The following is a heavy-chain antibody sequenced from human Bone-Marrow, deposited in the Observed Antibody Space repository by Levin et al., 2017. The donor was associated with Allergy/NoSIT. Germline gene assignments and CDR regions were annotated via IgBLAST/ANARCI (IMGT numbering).Heavy chain of an antibody. V-gene: IGHV1-69*13. CDR1: GGTFSSYA. CDR2: IIPIFGTA. J-gene: IGHJ4*02. D-gene: IGHD6-19*01. Sequence: GASVKVSCKASGGTFSSYAISWVRQAPGQGLEWMGGIIPIFGTANYAQKFQGRVTITADESTSTAYMELSSLRSEDTAVYYCARERSGWSYFDYWGQGTLVTVSS. CDR3: ARERSGWSYFDY.